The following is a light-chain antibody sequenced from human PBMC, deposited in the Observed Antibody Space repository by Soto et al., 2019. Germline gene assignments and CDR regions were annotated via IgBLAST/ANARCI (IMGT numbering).Light chain of an antibody. CDR2: DVS. J-gene: IGLJ2*01. CDR1: SSDVGGYNS. Sequence: QSVLTQPASVSGSPGQSITISCSGTSSDVGGYNSVSWYQQHPGKVPKLMIYDVSNRPSGVSNRFSGSKSGNTASLTISGLQAEDEADYYCSSYTSTSTLVFGGGTKLTVL. CDR3: SSYTSTSTLV. V-gene: IGLV2-14*01.